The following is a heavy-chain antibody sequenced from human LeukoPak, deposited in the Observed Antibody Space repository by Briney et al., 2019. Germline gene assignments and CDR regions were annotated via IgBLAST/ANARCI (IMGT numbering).Heavy chain of an antibody. V-gene: IGHV3-21*01. J-gene: IGHJ3*02. Sequence: GGSLRLSCAASGFTFSSYSMNWVRQAPGKGLEWVSSISSSSSYIYYADSVKGRFTISRDNAKNSLYLQMNSLRAEDTAVYYCARDQASWIQLWYDAFDIWGQGTMVTVSS. CDR1: GFTFSSYS. CDR3: ARDQASWIQLWYDAFDI. CDR2: ISSSSSYI. D-gene: IGHD5-18*01.